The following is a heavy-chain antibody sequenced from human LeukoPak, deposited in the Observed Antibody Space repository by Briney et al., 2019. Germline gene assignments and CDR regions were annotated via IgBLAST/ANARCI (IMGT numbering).Heavy chain of an antibody. CDR3: ARQYCGGDCYSEDAFDI. Sequence: GESLKISFKGSGYSFTSYWIGWVRQMPGKGLEWMGIIYPGESDTRYSPSFQGQVTISADKSISTAYLQWSSLKASDTAMYYCARQYCGGDCYSEDAFDIWGQGTMVTVSS. CDR1: GYSFTSYW. CDR2: IYPGESDT. V-gene: IGHV5-51*01. D-gene: IGHD2-21*02. J-gene: IGHJ3*02.